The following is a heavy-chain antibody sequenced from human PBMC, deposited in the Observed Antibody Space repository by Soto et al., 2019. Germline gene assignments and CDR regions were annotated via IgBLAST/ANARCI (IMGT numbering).Heavy chain of an antibody. V-gene: IGHV3-53*04. CDR3: ARGRGDLDAFDI. CDR2: IYSGGST. D-gene: IGHD2-21*01. J-gene: IGHJ3*02. CDR1: GFTFSNYA. Sequence: GGSLRVSCAASGFTFSNYAMSWVRQAPGKGLDWVSVIYSGGSTYYADSVKGRFAISRHNSKNTLYLQMNSLRAEDTAVYYCARGRGDLDAFDIWGQGTMVTVSS.